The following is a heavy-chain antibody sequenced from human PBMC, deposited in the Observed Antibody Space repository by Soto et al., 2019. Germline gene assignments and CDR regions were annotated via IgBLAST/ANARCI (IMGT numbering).Heavy chain of an antibody. J-gene: IGHJ3*02. D-gene: IGHD3-3*01. Sequence: EVQLLESGGGLVQPGGSLRLSCAASGFTFSSYAMSWVRQAPGKGLEWVSAISGSGGSTYYADSVKGRFTISRDNSKNTLYLQMNSLRAEDTAVYYCAKDCLYDFWSGYYTFGRNRIIDAFDIWGQGTMVTVSS. CDR1: GFTFSSYA. V-gene: IGHV3-23*01. CDR3: AKDCLYDFWSGYYTFGRNRIIDAFDI. CDR2: ISGSGGST.